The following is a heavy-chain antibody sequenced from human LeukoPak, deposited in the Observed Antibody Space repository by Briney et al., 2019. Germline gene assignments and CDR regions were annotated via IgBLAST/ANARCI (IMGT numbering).Heavy chain of an antibody. Sequence: PGGSLRLSCAASGFTFSSYAMSWLRQAPGKGLEWVSAISENCGTTYYADSVKGRSTISRDNSKNTLSLQLNSLRAEDTAVYYCAKEGPTGTTKFDYWGQGTLVTVSS. D-gene: IGHD1-1*01. CDR2: ISENCGTT. V-gene: IGHV3-23*01. CDR3: AKEGPTGTTKFDY. J-gene: IGHJ4*02. CDR1: GFTFSSYA.